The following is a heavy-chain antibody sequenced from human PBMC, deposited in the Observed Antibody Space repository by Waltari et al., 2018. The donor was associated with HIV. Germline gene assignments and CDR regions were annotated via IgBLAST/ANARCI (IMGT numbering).Heavy chain of an antibody. CDR3: ARNGDYAPAY. CDR2: ITPIFKTT. Sequence: QVQLVQSGAEVKKPGSSVKVSCRASGETFRTYTISWVRQAPGQGLEWMGGITPIFKTTKYEQKFQGRVTLTADESTRTTYMELTSLRSDDTAMYYCARNGDYAPAYWGQGTLVTVSS. J-gene: IGHJ4*02. V-gene: IGHV1-69*01. D-gene: IGHD4-17*01. CDR1: GETFRTYT.